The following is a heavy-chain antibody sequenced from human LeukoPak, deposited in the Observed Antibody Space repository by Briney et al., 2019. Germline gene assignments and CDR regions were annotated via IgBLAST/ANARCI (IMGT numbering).Heavy chain of an antibody. CDR1: GFTFSGFA. Sequence: GGSLRLSCAASGFTFSGFAMTWVRQAPGKGLEWVSTISGSGGSTYYADSVKGRFTISRDNSKNTLYLQMNSLRAEDTAVYYCAKTMGAIDHDYWGQGTLVTVSS. CDR3: AKTMGAIDHDY. V-gene: IGHV3-23*01. D-gene: IGHD1-26*01. CDR2: ISGSGGST. J-gene: IGHJ4*02.